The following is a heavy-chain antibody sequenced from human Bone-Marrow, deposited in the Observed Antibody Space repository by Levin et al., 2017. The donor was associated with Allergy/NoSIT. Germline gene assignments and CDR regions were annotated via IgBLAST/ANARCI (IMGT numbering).Heavy chain of an antibody. CDR2: ISGSASKT. CDR1: GFTFDSYV. D-gene: IGHD7-27*01. CDR3: AKEEGNWEYFDY. J-gene: IGHJ4*02. Sequence: GGSLRLSCAASGFTFDSYVMAWVRQAPGKGLEWVAGISGSASKTYYADSVKGRFIISRDNSRKIVYLQMNSLRADDTAVYYCAKEEGNWEYFDYCGQGTQFNVSS. V-gene: IGHV3-23*01.